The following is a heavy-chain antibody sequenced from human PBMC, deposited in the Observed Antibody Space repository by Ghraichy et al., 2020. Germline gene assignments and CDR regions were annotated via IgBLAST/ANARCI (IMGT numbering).Heavy chain of an antibody. D-gene: IGHD2-2*01. CDR1: GGTFSSYA. Sequence: SVKVSCKASGGTFSSYAISWVRQAPGQGLEWMGGIIPIFGTANYAQKFQGRVTITADESTSTAYMELSSLRSEDTAVYYCARADQLPDPKDYYYYMDVWGKGTTVTVSS. V-gene: IGHV1-69*13. J-gene: IGHJ6*03. CDR3: ARADQLPDPKDYYYYMDV. CDR2: IIPIFGTA.